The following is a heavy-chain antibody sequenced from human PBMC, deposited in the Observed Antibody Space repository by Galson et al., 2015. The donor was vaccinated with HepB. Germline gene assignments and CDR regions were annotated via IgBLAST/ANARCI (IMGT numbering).Heavy chain of an antibody. CDR1: GFTFSSYS. CDR2: ISSSSSTI. Sequence: SLRLSCAASGFTFSSYSMNWVRQAPGKGLEWVSYISSSSSTIYYADSVKGRFTISRDNAKNSLYLQMNSLRAEDTAVYYCARGVRVGVPAYNWFDPWGQGTLVTVSS. D-gene: IGHD2-8*02. J-gene: IGHJ5*02. V-gene: IGHV3-48*01. CDR3: ARGVRVGVPAYNWFDP.